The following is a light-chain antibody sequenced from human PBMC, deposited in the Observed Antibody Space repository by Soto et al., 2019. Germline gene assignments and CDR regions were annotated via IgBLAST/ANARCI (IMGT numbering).Light chain of an antibody. V-gene: IGKV1-5*03. CDR3: HQYKTYSRT. CDR2: GAS. CDR1: QSISSW. J-gene: IGKJ1*01. Sequence: IQMTQSPSTLSASVGDRVTITCRASQSISSWLAWYQQKPGKAPKLLIYGASSLESGVPSRFSGSGSGTEFTLTISSLQPDDFATYYCHQYKTYSRTFGQGTKVEIK.